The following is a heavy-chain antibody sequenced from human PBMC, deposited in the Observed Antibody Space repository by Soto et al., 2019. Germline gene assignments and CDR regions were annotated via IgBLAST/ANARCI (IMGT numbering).Heavy chain of an antibody. D-gene: IGHD1-26*01. CDR2: IYWDDDK. CDR3: AHDSGSYPLPSLFDY. J-gene: IGHJ4*02. Sequence: QITLKESGPTLVKPTQTLTLTCTFSGFSLSTSGVGVGWIRQPPGKALEWLALIYWDDDKSYSPSLKSRLTTPKDTSKNQAVLTMTNMDPVDTATYYCAHDSGSYPLPSLFDYWGQGTLVTVSS. V-gene: IGHV2-5*02. CDR1: GFSLSTSGVG.